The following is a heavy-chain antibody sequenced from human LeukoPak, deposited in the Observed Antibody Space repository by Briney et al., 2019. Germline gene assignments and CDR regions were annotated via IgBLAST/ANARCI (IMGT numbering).Heavy chain of an antibody. CDR3: ARYYCSSTSCYAGYDAFDI. CDR2: IYTSGST. V-gene: IGHV4-4*07. CDR1: GGSISSYY. J-gene: IGHJ3*02. Sequence: SETLSLTCTVSGGSISSYYWSRIRQPAGKGLEWIGRIYTSGSTNYNPSLKSRVTMSVDTSKNQFSLKLSSVTAADAAVYYCARYYCSSTSCYAGYDAFDIWGQGTMVTVSS. D-gene: IGHD2-2*01.